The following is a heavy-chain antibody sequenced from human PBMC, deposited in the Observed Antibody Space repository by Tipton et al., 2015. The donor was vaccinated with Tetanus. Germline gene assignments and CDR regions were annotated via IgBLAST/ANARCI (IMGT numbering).Heavy chain of an antibody. CDR1: GGSISSGGYY. J-gene: IGHJ4*02. Sequence: TLSLTCTVSGGSISSGGYYWSWIRQRPGKGLEWIGDIYYSGSTYYTPSLKSRVTISVDTSKNQFSLQLNSVTAADTAVYYCARDQARGARGWNYFDYWGQGTLAPVSS. D-gene: IGHD1-26*01. CDR2: IYYSGST. CDR3: ARDQARGARGWNYFDY. V-gene: IGHV4-31*03.